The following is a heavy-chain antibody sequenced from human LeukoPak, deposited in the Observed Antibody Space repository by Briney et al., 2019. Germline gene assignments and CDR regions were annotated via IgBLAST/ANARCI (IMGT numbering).Heavy chain of an antibody. J-gene: IGHJ4*02. CDR1: GGSISSSSYY. Sequence: SETLSLTCTVSGGSISSSSYYWGWIRQPPGKGLEWIGSIYYSGSTNYNPSLKSRVTISVDTSKNQFSLKLSSVTAADTAVYYCARAHGGHGSSSWYFDYWGQGTLVTVSS. D-gene: IGHD6-13*01. CDR2: IYYSGST. CDR3: ARAHGGHGSSSWYFDY. V-gene: IGHV4-39*07.